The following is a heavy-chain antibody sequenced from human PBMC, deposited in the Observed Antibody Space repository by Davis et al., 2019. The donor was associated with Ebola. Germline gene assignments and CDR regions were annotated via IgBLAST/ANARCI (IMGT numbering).Heavy chain of an antibody. D-gene: IGHD6-19*01. CDR2: ISYDGSNK. CDR1: GFTFSSYG. Sequence: PGGSLRLSCAASGFTFSSYGMHWVRQAPGKGLEWVAVISYDGSNKYYADSVKGRFTISRDNSKNTLYLQMNSLRAEDTAVYYCAEPLAVAGTVGDYWGQGTLVTVSS. CDR3: AEPLAVAGTVGDY. V-gene: IGHV3-30*03. J-gene: IGHJ4*02.